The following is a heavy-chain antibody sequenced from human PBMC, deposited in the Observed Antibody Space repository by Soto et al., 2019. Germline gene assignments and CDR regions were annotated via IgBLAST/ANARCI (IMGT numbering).Heavy chain of an antibody. CDR3: ATIGDPWSAYPYSFDY. J-gene: IGHJ4*02. CDR1: GFAFSTYS. V-gene: IGHV3-48*01. CDR2: ITTSSSTI. Sequence: EVQLVESGGGLVQPGGSLRLSCAASGFAFSTYSMNWVRQAPGKGLEWVSYITTSSSTIYYADSVKGRFTISRDNAKNSLYLQMNNLRAEDTAVYFCATIGDPWSAYPYSFDYWGPGTLVTVSS. D-gene: IGHD3-3*01.